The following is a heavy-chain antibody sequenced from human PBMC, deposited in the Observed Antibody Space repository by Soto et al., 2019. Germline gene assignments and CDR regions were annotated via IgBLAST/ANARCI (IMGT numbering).Heavy chain of an antibody. J-gene: IGHJ6*03. CDR1: GFTFSSYW. CDR2: INSDGSST. Sequence: GSLRLSCAASGFTFSSYWMHWVRQAPGKGLVWVSRINSDGSSTSYADSVKGRFTISRDNAKNTLYLQMNSLRAEDTAVYYCARERSLSDYYYYYMDVWGKGTTVTVSS. V-gene: IGHV3-74*01. CDR3: ARERSLSDYYYYYMDV.